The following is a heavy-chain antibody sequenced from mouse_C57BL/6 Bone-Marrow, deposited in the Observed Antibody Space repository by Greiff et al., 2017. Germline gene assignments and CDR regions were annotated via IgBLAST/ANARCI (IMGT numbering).Heavy chain of an antibody. J-gene: IGHJ4*01. CDR1: GYTFNSYW. CDR2: IDPSDSYT. V-gene: IGHV1-69*01. D-gene: IGHD3-2*01. Sequence: QVQLQQPGAELVRPGASVKLSCTASGYTFNSYWMHWVKQRPGQGLEWIGEIDPSDSYTNYNQKFKGKSTLTVDKSSSTAYMQLSSLTSEDSAVYYCAVDRGYAMDYWGQGTSVTVTS. CDR3: AVDRGYAMDY.